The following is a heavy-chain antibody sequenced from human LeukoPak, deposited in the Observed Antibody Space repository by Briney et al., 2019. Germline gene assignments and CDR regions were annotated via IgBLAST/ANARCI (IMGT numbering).Heavy chain of an antibody. D-gene: IGHD3-3*01. J-gene: IGHJ4*02. Sequence: PSETLSLTCTVSGGSISSYYWSWIRQPPGKGLEWIGYIYYSGSTNYNPSLKSRVTISVDTSKNQFSLKLSSVTAADTAVYYCARVSYDFWSGYQFDYWGQGTLVTVPS. CDR2: IYYSGST. CDR3: ARVSYDFWSGYQFDY. V-gene: IGHV4-59*01. CDR1: GGSISSYY.